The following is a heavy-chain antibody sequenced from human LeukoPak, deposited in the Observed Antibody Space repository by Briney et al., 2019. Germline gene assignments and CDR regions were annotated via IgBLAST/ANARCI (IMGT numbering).Heavy chain of an antibody. J-gene: IGHJ5*02. D-gene: IGHD1-20*01. CDR2: ITGSDDRT. CDR3: ASGITGTNNWFDP. V-gene: IGHV3-23*01. Sequence: GGSLRLSCAASGFTFSTYWMTWVRQAPGKGLEWVSTITGSDDRTYYADSVKGRFTISRDNSKNTLYLQMNSLRAEDTALYYCASGITGTNNWFDPWGQGTLVTVSS. CDR1: GFTFSTYW.